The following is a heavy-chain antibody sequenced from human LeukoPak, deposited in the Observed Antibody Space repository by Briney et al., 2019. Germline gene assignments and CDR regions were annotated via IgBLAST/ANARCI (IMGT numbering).Heavy chain of an antibody. D-gene: IGHD3-10*01. CDR2: IIPIFGTA. Sequence: GASVKVSCKASGGTFSSYAISWVRQAPGQGLEWMGGIIPIFGTANYAQKFQGRVTITADESTSTAYMELSSLRSEDTAVYYCARSRKSMVRGVIMNSDYWGQGTLVTVSS. CDR1: GGTFSSYA. CDR3: ARSRKSMVRGVIMNSDY. J-gene: IGHJ4*02. V-gene: IGHV1-69*13.